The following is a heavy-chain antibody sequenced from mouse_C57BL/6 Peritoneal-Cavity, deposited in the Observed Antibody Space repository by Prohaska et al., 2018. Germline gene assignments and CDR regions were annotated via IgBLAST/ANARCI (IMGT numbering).Heavy chain of an antibody. D-gene: IGHD1-1*01. Sequence: GKGLEWLGVIWSGGSTDYNAAFISRLGISKDNSKSQVFFKMNSLQADDTAIYYCARGGVANYYFDYWGQGTTLTVSS. CDR3: ARGGVANYYFDY. CDR2: IWSGGST. V-gene: IGHV2-2*01. J-gene: IGHJ2*01.